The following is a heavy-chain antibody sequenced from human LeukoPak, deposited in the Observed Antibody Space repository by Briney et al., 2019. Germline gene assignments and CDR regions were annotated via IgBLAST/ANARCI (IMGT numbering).Heavy chain of an antibody. Sequence: PGGSLRLSCAPSGFTFTTYGFHWVRQAPGKGLEWVAVIWYDGSKKYYADSVKGRFTFSRDNSKNTLYLQMNNLSAEDNGVYYCASDRGYYLGSRNQGWFDSWGQGTLVTVSS. CDR2: IWYDGSKK. D-gene: IGHD3-22*01. CDR1: GFTFTTYG. CDR3: ASDRGYYLGSRNQGWFDS. V-gene: IGHV3-33*01. J-gene: IGHJ5*01.